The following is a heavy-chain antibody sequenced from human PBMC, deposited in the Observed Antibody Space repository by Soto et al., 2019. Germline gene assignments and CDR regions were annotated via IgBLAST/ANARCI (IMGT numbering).Heavy chain of an antibody. CDR2: IYWDDDK. Sequence: QITLKESGPTLVKPTQTLTLTCTFSGFSLSTSGVGVGWIRQPPGKALEWLALIYWDDDKRYSPSLKSRLTITKDTSKNQVVLTMTNKDPVDTATYYCAHSPGYCSGGSCYYYYYGMDVWGQGTTVTVSS. CDR1: GFSLSTSGVG. CDR3: AHSPGYCSGGSCYYYYYGMDV. D-gene: IGHD2-15*01. J-gene: IGHJ6*02. V-gene: IGHV2-5*02.